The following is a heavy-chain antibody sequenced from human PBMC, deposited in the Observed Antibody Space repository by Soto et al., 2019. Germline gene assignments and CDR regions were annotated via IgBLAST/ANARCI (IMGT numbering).Heavy chain of an antibody. CDR3: ARELFGRSVWFDP. V-gene: IGHV4-59*01. J-gene: IGHJ5*02. D-gene: IGHD3-10*01. CDR1: GGSISSYY. Sequence: PSETLSLTCTVSGGSISSYYWSWIRQPPGKGLEWIGYIYYRGSTDYNPSLKSRVNISVDTSKNQFSLKLSSVTAADTAVYYCARELFGRSVWFDPWGQGTLVTVS. CDR2: IYYRGST.